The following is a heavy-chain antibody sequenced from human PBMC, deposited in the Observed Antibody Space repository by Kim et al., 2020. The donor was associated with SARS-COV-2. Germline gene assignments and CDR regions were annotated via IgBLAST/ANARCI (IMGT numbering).Heavy chain of an antibody. D-gene: IGHD6-13*01. CDR3: ARISFRGSSYSSSWYRGVLSWYFDY. CDR1: GGSISSSNW. V-gene: IGHV4-4*02. Sequence: SETLSLTCAVSGGSISSSNWWSWVRQPPGKGLEWIGEIYHSGSTNYNPSLKSRVTISVDKSKNQFSLKLSSVTAADTAVYYCARISFRGSSYSSSWYRGVLSWYFDYWGQGTLVTVSS. J-gene: IGHJ4*02. CDR2: IYHSGST.